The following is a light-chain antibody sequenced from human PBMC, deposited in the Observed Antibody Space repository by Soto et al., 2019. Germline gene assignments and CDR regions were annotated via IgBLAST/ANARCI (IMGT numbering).Light chain of an antibody. V-gene: IGKV3-11*01. CDR2: DVS. CDR1: QNISNY. Sequence: IVLTQSPATLSLSPGKRASLSCRASQNISNYLIWYQQKPGQAPRLLIYDVSNRATGIPARFSGSGSGTDFTLTISRLEPEDFAVYYCQQYGTSPQITFGQGTRLEIK. J-gene: IGKJ5*01. CDR3: QQYGTSPQIT.